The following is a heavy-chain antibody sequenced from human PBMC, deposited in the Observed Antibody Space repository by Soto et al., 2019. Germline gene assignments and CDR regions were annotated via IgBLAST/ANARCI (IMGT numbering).Heavy chain of an antibody. D-gene: IGHD2-2*02. Sequence: GGSLRLSCAASGFTFSSYGMHWVRQAPGKGLEWVAVISYDGSNKYYADSVKGRFTISRDNSKNTLYLQMNSLRAEDTAVYYCTTLSAIPPPGTGGYYFAMDVWGLGTTVTVSS. CDR2: ISYDGSNK. V-gene: IGHV3-30*03. CDR3: TTLSAIPPPGTGGYYFAMDV. CDR1: GFTFSSYG. J-gene: IGHJ6*02.